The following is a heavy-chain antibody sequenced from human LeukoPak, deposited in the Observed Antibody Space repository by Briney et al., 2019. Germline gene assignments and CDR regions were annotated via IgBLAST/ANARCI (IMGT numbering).Heavy chain of an antibody. CDR3: ARHVGNSGSGSYLTYFDY. D-gene: IGHD3-10*01. CDR2: IYYSGST. Sequence: SEALSLTCTVSGGSISSYYWSWIRQPPGKGLEWIGHIYYSGSTHYNPSLKSRVTISVDTSKNQFSLKLSSVTAADTAVYYCARHVGNSGSGSYLTYFDYWGQGTLVTVSS. V-gene: IGHV4-59*08. CDR1: GGSISSYY. J-gene: IGHJ4*02.